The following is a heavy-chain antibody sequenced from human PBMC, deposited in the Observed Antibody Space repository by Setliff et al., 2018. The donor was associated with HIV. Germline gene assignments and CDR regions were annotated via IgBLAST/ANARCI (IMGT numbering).Heavy chain of an antibody. D-gene: IGHD6-6*01. Sequence: GGSMRLSCAASGFTFNRNCMSWVRQVPGKGLEWVANIKQDESERHYADSVKGRFTISRDNAKNSLYLEMNSLRAEDTAVYYCARDGASLAARTYNYYYMDVWGKGTTVTVSS. CDR1: GFTFNRNC. CDR2: IKQDESER. CDR3: ARDGASLAARTYNYYYMDV. J-gene: IGHJ6*03. V-gene: IGHV3-7*03.